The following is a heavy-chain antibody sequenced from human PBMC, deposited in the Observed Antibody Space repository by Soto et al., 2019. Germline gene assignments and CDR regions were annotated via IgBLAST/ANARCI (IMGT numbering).Heavy chain of an antibody. CDR2: IDQDGSTT. Sequence: EVQLVESGGGLVQPGGSLTLSCAASGFTFSSYWMNWVRQAPGKGLEWVANIDQDGSTTDYVGSVKGRFTISRDNAKKSLYLQMNSLRAEDTALYYCASDLYSGTSDYWGLGTLVTVSS. CDR1: GFTFSSYW. J-gene: IGHJ4*02. D-gene: IGHD1-26*01. CDR3: ASDLYSGTSDY. V-gene: IGHV3-7*05.